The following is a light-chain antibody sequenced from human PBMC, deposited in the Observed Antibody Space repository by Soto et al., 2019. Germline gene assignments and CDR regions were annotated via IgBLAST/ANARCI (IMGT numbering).Light chain of an antibody. V-gene: IGLV2-14*01. Sequence: QSALTQPASVSGSPGQSITISCTGPSSDLGNYLFVSWYRQHPGKAPKLMIYDINHRPSGASNRFSGSKSGNTASLTISGHQAEDEAEYYCVSYTTSAAYVFGTGTKLTVL. CDR2: DIN. J-gene: IGLJ1*01. CDR3: VSYTTSAAYV. CDR1: SSDLGNYLF.